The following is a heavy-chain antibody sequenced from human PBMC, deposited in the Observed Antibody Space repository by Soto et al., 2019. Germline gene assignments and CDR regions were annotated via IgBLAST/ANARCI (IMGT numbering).Heavy chain of an antibody. V-gene: IGHV3-11*01. CDR3: ASAKRGRSDD. CDR1: GFPFSGYY. CDR2: FSSSGYTI. J-gene: IGHJ4*02. Sequence: GGSLRLSCAASGFPFSGYYMSWIRQAPGKGLEWVSYFSSSGYTIRYAESVEGRFTVSRDNANSSLDLQMHSLRVEDTAVSYCASAKRGRSDDWGQGTLVTVSS.